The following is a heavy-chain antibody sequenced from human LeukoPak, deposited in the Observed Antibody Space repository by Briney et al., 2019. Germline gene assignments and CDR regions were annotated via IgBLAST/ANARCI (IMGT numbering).Heavy chain of an antibody. CDR2: IGSSGGST. Sequence: GGSLRLSCAASGFTFSSYAISCVRQAPGKGLEWVSAIGSSGGSTYYADSVEGRFTISRDNSKNTLYLQMNSLRAEDTAVYYCAKGEEETGYGMDVWGQGTTVTVSS. D-gene: IGHD1-1*01. J-gene: IGHJ6*02. CDR1: GFTFSSYA. CDR3: AKGEEETGYGMDV. V-gene: IGHV3-23*01.